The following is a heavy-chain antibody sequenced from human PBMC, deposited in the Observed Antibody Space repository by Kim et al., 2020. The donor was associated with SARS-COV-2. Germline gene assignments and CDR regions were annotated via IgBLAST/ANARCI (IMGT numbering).Heavy chain of an antibody. Sequence: GESLKISCKGSGYSFTTYWISWVRQMPGKGLEWMGRIDPSDSYTNYSPSFQGHVTISADKSINTAYLLWNSLKASDTAMYYCAWGDVWFDPWGQGTLVTVSS. J-gene: IGHJ5*02. CDR2: IDPSDSYT. V-gene: IGHV5-10-1*01. CDR3: AWGDVWFDP. D-gene: IGHD3-16*01. CDR1: GYSFTTYW.